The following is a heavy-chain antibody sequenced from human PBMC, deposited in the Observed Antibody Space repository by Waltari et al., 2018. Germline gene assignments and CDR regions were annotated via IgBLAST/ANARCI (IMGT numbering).Heavy chain of an antibody. CDR3: ARRLGTVTRGWYFDL. Sequence: QVQLQESGPGLVKPSETLSLTCAVSGYSISSGYYWGWIRQPPGKGLEWIGSIYHSGSTYYNPSHKSGVTQSVDTSKNQCSLKLSSVTAADTAVYYGARRLGTVTRGWYFDLWGRGTLVTVSS. CDR2: IYHSGST. D-gene: IGHD4-4*01. J-gene: IGHJ2*01. CDR1: GYSISSGYY. V-gene: IGHV4-38-2*01.